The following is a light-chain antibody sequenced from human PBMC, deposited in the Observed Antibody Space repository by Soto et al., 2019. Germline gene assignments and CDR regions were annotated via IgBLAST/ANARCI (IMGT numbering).Light chain of an antibody. V-gene: IGLV7-43*01. Sequence: QTVVTQEPSLTVSPGGTVTLTCASSTGAVTSGYSPNWLQQKPGQAPRALIYTTSNKYSWTPARFSGSLLGGRAVLTLSGVQPEDEAEYYCVLYYGGAWVFGGGTKLTVL. CDR2: TTS. CDR1: TGAVTSGYS. J-gene: IGLJ3*02. CDR3: VLYYGGAWV.